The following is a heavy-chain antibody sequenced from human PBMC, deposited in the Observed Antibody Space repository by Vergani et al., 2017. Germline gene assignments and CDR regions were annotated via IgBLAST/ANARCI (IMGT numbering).Heavy chain of an antibody. D-gene: IGHD1-1*01. Sequence: QVQLVQSGAEVKKPGASVKVSCKASGYTFTGYYMHWVRQAPGQGLEWMGWINPNSGGTNYAQKFQGRVTMTRDTSISTAYRELSRLRSDDTAVYYCARDCVGGSRGRGRTTVDMDVWGQGTTVTVSS. V-gene: IGHV1-2*02. CDR3: ARDCVGGSRGRGRTTVDMDV. J-gene: IGHJ6*02. CDR1: GYTFTGYY. CDR2: INPNSGGT.